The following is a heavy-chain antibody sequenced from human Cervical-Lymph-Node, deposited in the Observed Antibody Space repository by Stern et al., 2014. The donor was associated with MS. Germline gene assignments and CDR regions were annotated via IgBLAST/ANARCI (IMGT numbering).Heavy chain of an antibody. D-gene: IGHD3-22*01. CDR1: GFTFSSYG. J-gene: IGHJ4*02. V-gene: IGHV3-30*18. CDR3: AKRHYYDSSGYAVDY. CDR2: ISYDGSNK. Sequence: VQLEESGGGVVQPGRSLRLSCAASGFTFSSYGMHWVRQAPGKGLELVAVISYDGSNKYYADSVKGRFTISRDNSKNTLYLQMNSLRAEDTAVYYCAKRHYYDSSGYAVDYWGQGTLVTVSS.